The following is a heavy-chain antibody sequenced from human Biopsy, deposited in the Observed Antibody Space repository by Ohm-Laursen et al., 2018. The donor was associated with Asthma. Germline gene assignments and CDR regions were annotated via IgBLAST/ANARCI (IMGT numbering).Heavy chain of an antibody. CDR2: ISVYNGNT. Sequence: ASVKVSCKTSGYTFNSVGITWVRQAPRQGLEWMGWISVYNGNTKVAQKLQDRVTMITDTSTSTAYMELGSLRSDDTAVYFCARAVDYSHYYGIDVWGQGTTVTVS. CDR3: ARAVDYSHYYGIDV. J-gene: IGHJ6*02. D-gene: IGHD3-10*01. CDR1: GYTFNSVG. V-gene: IGHV1-18*01.